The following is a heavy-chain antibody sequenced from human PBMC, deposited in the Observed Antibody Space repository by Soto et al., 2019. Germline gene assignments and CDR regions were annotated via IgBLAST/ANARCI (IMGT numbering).Heavy chain of an antibody. V-gene: IGHV4-61*01. D-gene: IGHD3-22*01. Sequence: SETLSLTCTVSGGSVSSGSYYWSWIRQPPGKGLEWIGYIYYSGSTNYNPSLKSRVTISVDTSKNQFSLKLSPVTAADTAVYYCARLGYYDSSGYYYWGQGTLVTVSS. J-gene: IGHJ4*02. CDR1: GGSVSSGSYY. CDR2: IYYSGST. CDR3: ARLGYYDSSGYYY.